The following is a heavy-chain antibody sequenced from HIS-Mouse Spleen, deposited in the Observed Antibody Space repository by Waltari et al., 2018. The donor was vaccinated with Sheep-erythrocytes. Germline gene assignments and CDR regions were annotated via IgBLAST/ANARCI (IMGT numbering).Heavy chain of an antibody. CDR2: ISPIFGTA. D-gene: IGHD3-10*01. Sequence: QVQLVQSGAEVKKPGSSVKVSCKASGGTFSSYTISWVRQAPGQWLEWMGGISPIFGTANYAQKLQGRVTITADESTSTAYMELSSLRSEDTAVYYCARDSVRRDHFDYWGQGTLVTVSS. V-gene: IGHV1-69*01. CDR1: GGTFSSYT. J-gene: IGHJ4*02. CDR3: ARDSVRRDHFDY.